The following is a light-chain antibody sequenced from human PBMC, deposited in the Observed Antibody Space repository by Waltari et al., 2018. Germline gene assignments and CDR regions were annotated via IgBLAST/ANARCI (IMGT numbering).Light chain of an antibody. CDR3: AAWDASLNGVV. Sequence: QSVLTQSPSASGTSGQRVTISCSGSSSNIGRDIVNWYRHLPGTAPKLLIYNNKQRPSGVPDRFSCSKSGTSASLAISGLQSEDEADYYCAAWDASLNGVVFGGGTKLSVL. V-gene: IGLV1-44*01. CDR1: SSNIGRDI. J-gene: IGLJ2*01. CDR2: NNK.